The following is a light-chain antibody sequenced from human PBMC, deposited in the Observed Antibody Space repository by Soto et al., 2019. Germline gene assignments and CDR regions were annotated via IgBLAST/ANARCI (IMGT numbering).Light chain of an antibody. J-gene: IGLJ1*01. V-gene: IGLV2-11*01. CDR3: CSYACSYTPYF. Sequence: QSVLTQPRSVSGSPGQSVTISCTGTSSDVGGYNYVSWYQQHPGKAPKLMIYDVSKRPSGVPDRFSGSKSGNTASLTISGLQAEDEADYYCCSYACSYTPYFFGTGTQLTVL. CDR2: DVS. CDR1: SSDVGGYNY.